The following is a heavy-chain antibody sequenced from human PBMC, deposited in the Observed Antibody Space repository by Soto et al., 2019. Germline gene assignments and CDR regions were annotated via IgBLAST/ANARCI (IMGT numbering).Heavy chain of an antibody. Sequence: PSETLSLTCTVSGGSISSYYWSWIRQPPGKGLEWIGYIYYSGSTNYNPSLKSRVTISVDTSKNQFSLKLSSVTAADTAVFYCARSLNLICYSSNWYDYYGMDVWGQGTTVTVSS. V-gene: IGHV4-59*08. CDR1: GGSISSYY. J-gene: IGHJ6*02. D-gene: IGHD6-13*01. CDR3: ARSLNLICYSSNWYDYYGMDV. CDR2: IYYSGST.